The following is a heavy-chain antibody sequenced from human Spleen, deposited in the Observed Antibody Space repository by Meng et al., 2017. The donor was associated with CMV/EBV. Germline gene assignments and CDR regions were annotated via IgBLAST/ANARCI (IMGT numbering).Heavy chain of an antibody. Sequence: QVQFVHSGAEWKKPGASVKGSCKASGYTSTGYYMHWVRQAPGQGLEWMGWINPNSGGTNYAQKFQGRVTMTRDTSISTAYMELSRLRSDDTAVYYCARFKVGSSYDYWGQGTLVTVSS. J-gene: IGHJ4*02. CDR3: ARFKVGSSYDY. CDR1: GYTSTGYY. V-gene: IGHV1-2*02. D-gene: IGHD6-6*01. CDR2: INPNSGGT.